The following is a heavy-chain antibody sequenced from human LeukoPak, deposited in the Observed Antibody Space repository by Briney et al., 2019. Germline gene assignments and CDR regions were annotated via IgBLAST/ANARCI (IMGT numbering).Heavy chain of an antibody. J-gene: IGHJ5*02. CDR3: ARVEAYYYDSRGSNWFDP. D-gene: IGHD3-22*01. CDR2: IYYSGST. Sequence: SETLSLTCTVSGGSISSGGYYWSWTRQHPGKGLEWIGYIYYSGSTYYNPSLKSRVTISVDTSKNQFSLKLSSVTAADTAVYYCARVEAYYYDSRGSNWFDPWGQGTLVTVSS. CDR1: GGSISSGGYY. V-gene: IGHV4-31*03.